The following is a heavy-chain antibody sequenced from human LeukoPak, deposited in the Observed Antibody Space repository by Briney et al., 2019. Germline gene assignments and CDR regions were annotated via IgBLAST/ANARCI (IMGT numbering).Heavy chain of an antibody. D-gene: IGHD6-13*01. V-gene: IGHV3-7*04. CDR3: ARVQEQQLVLYAFDI. Sequence: GGSLRLSCAASGFTFGIYWMAWVRQAPGKGLEWVANIKRDGSEKYYVDSVKGRFTISRDNAKNTLDLEMNGLRAEDTAVYYCARVQEQQLVLYAFDIWGQGTMVTVSS. J-gene: IGHJ3*02. CDR2: IKRDGSEK. CDR1: GFTFGIYW.